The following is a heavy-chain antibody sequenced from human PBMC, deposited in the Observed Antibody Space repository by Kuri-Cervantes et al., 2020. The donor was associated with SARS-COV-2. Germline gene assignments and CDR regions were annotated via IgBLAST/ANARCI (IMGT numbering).Heavy chain of an antibody. CDR2: INPNSGGT. Sequence: ASVKVSCKASGYTFTGYYMHWVRQAPGQGLEWMGWINPNSGGTNYAQKFQGRVTMTRDTSISTAYMELRSLRSDDTAVYYCARASGGLYCSSTSCGEGSWFDPWGQGTLVTVSS. CDR3: ARASGGLYCSSTSCGEGSWFDP. J-gene: IGHJ5*02. D-gene: IGHD2-2*01. CDR1: GYTFTGYY. V-gene: IGHV1-2*02.